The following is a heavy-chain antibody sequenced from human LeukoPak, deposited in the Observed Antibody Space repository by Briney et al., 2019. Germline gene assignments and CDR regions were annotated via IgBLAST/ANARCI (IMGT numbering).Heavy chain of an antibody. J-gene: IGHJ4*02. CDR1: GYTFTAYD. D-gene: IGHD3-16*02. CDR3: ARHLLGLGDLSALDY. Sequence: GASVKVSRKASGYTFTAYDISWVRQAPGQGLEWMGWINVYNGNTTYTQKLQGRATMTTDASTSTAYMELKSLTSDDTAIYYCARHLLGLGDLSALDYWGQGTLVTVSS. V-gene: IGHV1-18*01. CDR2: INVYNGNT.